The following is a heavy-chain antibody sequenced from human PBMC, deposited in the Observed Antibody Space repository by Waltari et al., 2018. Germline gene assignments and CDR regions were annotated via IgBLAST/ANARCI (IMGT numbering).Heavy chain of an antibody. J-gene: IGHJ4*02. CDR2: IYSSDNA. D-gene: IGHD2-8*02. V-gene: IGHV3-53*02. CDR1: AFSVSTNY. CDR3: ACGFGNDGVYLAY. Sequence: EVRLVETGGVLVQPGGSLRLSCAASAFSVSTNYMTRVRQAPGKGLECVSIIYSSDNAYYAGSVKGRFTISRDNSMNTLFLQMNSLRAEDTAVYYCACGFGNDGVYLAYWGQGALVTVSS.